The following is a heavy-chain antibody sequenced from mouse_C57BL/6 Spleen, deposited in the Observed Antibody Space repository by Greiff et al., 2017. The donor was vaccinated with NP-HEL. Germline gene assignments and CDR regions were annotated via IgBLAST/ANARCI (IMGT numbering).Heavy chain of an antibody. Sequence: QVHVKQSGAELVRPGASVKLSCKASGYTFTDYYINWVKQRPGQGLEWIARIYPGSGNTYYNEKFKGKATLTAEKSSSTAYMQLSSLTSEDSAVYFCARNYGYDGPCAYWGQGTLVTVSA. D-gene: IGHD2-2*01. V-gene: IGHV1-76*01. J-gene: IGHJ3*01. CDR1: GYTFTDYY. CDR3: ARNYGYDGPCAY. CDR2: IYPGSGNT.